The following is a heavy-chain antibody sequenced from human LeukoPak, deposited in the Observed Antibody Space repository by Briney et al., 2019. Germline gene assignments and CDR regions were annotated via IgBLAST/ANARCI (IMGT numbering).Heavy chain of an antibody. D-gene: IGHD1-26*01. Sequence: SETLSLTCTVSGGSISSHYWSWIRQPPGKGLEWIGYIYYSGSTNYNPSLKSRVTISVDTSKNQLSLKVNSVTAADTAVYYCARHLGGIASGFDYWGQGTLVTVSS. J-gene: IGHJ4*02. V-gene: IGHV4-59*08. CDR3: ARHLGGIASGFDY. CDR1: GGSISSHY. CDR2: IYYSGST.